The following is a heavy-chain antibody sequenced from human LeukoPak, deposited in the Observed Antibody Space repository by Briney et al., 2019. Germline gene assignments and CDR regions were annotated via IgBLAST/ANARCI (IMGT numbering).Heavy chain of an antibody. CDR3: ARLGPVRGVIISDAYFDY. D-gene: IGHD3-10*01. CDR2: IYPADSDT. CDR1: GYNFTSYW. J-gene: IGHJ4*02. Sequence: GESLQISCKGSGYNFTSYWIGWVRQLPGKGLEWMGIIYPADSDTRDSPSFQGQVTISADKSISTAYLQWSSLKASDTAIYYCARLGPVRGVIISDAYFDYWGQGTLVTVSS. V-gene: IGHV5-51*01.